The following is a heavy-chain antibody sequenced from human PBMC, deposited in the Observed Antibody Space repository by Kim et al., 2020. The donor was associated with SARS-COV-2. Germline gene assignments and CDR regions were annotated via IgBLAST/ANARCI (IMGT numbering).Heavy chain of an antibody. CDR1: GGSISSSSYY. D-gene: IGHD6-13*01. Sequence: SETLSLTCTVSGGSISSSSYYWGWIRQPPGKGLEWIGSIYYSGSTYYNPSLKSRVTISVDTSKNQFSLKLSSVTAADTAVYYCARLVCYSSSWYAGCSYYYGMDVWGQGTTVTVSS. CDR2: IYYSGST. V-gene: IGHV4-39*01. CDR3: ARLVCYSSSWYAGCSYYYGMDV. J-gene: IGHJ6*02.